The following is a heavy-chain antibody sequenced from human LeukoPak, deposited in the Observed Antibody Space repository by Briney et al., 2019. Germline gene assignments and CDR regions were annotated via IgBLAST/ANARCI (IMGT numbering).Heavy chain of an antibody. CDR1: GGSISSHY. D-gene: IGHD3-22*01. Sequence: SETLSLTCTVSGGSISSHYRLWIRQPPAKGLEWIGYIYYSENTNYNPALKSRPTISIDTPNNQHSLRLPAVSDPYTPTHDFARDYYDSRGEAVDIWGQGTMVTVSS. V-gene: IGHV4-59*11. CDR3: ARDYYDSRGEAVDI. CDR2: IYYSENT. J-gene: IGHJ3*02.